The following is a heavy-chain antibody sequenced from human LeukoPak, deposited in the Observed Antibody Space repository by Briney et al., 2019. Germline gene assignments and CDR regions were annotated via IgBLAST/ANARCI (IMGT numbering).Heavy chain of an antibody. CDR2: IYYTGST. CDR1: GGSISSNY. V-gene: IGHV4-59*01. J-gene: IGHJ4*02. CDR3: ARDRYGSGTLEY. D-gene: IGHD3-10*01. Sequence: NSSETLSLTCTISGGSISSNYWSWIRQPPGKGLECIGYIYYTGSTNYNPSLKSRFTISVDTSKNQFSLKLSSMTAADTAFYYCARDRYGSGTLEYWGQGTLVTVSS.